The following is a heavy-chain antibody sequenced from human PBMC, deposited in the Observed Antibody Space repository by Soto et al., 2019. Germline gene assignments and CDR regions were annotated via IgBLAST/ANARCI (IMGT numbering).Heavy chain of an antibody. D-gene: IGHD2-21*02. CDR3: ARVVVVTAALDY. V-gene: IGHV1-69*13. CDR2: IIPIFGTA. CDR1: GGTFSSYA. Sequence: GASVKVSCKASGGTFSSYAISWVRQAPGQGLEWMGGIIPIFGTANYAQKFQGRVTITADESTSTAYMELSSLRSEETAVYYCARVVVVTAALDYWGQGTLVTVSS. J-gene: IGHJ4*02.